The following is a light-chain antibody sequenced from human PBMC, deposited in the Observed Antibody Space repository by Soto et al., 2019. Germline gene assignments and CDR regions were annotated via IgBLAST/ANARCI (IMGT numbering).Light chain of an antibody. CDR2: GAS. CDR3: RRDNSWPQA. V-gene: IGKV3-15*01. J-gene: IGKJ1*01. CDR1: QRVSSN. Sequence: EIVMTQSPATLSVSPGERATLSCRASQRVSSNLAWYQHKPGQAPRLLIYGASTRATAIPARFSGSGSGADFSLTFRSWRFEDFAVYVCRRDNSWPQACAQGTK.